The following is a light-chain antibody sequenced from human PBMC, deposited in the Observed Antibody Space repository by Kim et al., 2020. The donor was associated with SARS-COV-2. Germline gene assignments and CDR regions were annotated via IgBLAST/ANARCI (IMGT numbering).Light chain of an antibody. Sequence: GQSFVISCTGASRDVGGSNYVSWYQHHPGKAPNLMIPDVRQRPSAVPDRFSGSKSGNTASLTISGLQAEDEADYYCCSYAGSFTFLFGGGTQLTVL. CDR2: DVR. CDR3: CSYAGSFTFL. CDR1: SRDVGGSNY. J-gene: IGLJ2*01. V-gene: IGLV2-11*01.